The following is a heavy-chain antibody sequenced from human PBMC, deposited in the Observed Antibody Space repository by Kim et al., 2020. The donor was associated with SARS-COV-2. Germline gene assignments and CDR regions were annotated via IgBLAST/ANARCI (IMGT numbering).Heavy chain of an antibody. CDR2: IIPIFGTA. CDR1: GGTFSSYA. D-gene: IGHD3-22*01. CDR3: ARGAYYYDSSGYYYHYYYYSMDV. J-gene: IGHJ6*02. Sequence: SVKVSCKASGGTFSSYAISWVRQAPGQGLEWMGGIIPIFGTANYAQKFQGRVTITADESTSTAYMELSSLRSEETAVYYCARGAYYYDSSGYYYHYYYYSMDVWGQGTTVTVSS. V-gene: IGHV1-69*13.